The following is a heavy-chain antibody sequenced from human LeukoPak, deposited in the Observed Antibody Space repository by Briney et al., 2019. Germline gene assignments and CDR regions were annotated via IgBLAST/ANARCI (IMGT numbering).Heavy chain of an antibody. CDR2: INPNSGGT. CDR1: GYTFTGYY. J-gene: IGHJ4*02. V-gene: IGHV1-2*02. CDR3: ATDRGYHPTYFDY. Sequence: ASVKVSCKASGYTFTGYYMHWVRQAPGQGLEWMGWINPNSGGTNYAQNFQDRVTMTRDTSMSTAYMELSRLRSDDTAVYYCATDRGYHPTYFDYWGQGTLVTVSS. D-gene: IGHD3-10*01.